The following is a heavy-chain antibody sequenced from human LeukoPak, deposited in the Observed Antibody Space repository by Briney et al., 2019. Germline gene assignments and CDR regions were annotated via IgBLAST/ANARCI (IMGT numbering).Heavy chain of an antibody. Sequence: GGSLRLSCAASGFTFSTYAMSCVRQAPGKGLEWVSAISGSGGSTYYADSVKGRFTISRDNSKNTLYLQMNSLRAEDTAVYYCAKAPAAYCFDFWGQGTLVTVSS. D-gene: IGHD2-2*01. J-gene: IGHJ4*02. CDR2: ISGSGGST. V-gene: IGHV3-23*01. CDR1: GFTFSTYA. CDR3: AKAPAAYCFDF.